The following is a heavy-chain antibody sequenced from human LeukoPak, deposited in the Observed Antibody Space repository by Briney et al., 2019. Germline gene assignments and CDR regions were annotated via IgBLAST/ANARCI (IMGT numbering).Heavy chain of an antibody. V-gene: IGHV3-74*01. J-gene: IGHJ4*02. D-gene: IGHD3-3*01. Sequence: GGSLRLSCAASGFTVSSNYMSWVRQAPGKGLVWVSRINTDGSSTSYADSVKGRFTISRDNAKNTLYLQMNSLRAEDTAVYYCARAHYDFWSGLDYWGQGTLVTVSS. CDR1: GFTVSSNY. CDR3: ARAHYDFWSGLDY. CDR2: INTDGSST.